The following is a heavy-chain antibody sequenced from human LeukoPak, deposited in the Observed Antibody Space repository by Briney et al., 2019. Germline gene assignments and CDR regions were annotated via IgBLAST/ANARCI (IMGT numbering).Heavy chain of an antibody. V-gene: IGHV1-69*05. CDR1: GGTLSSYA. Sequence: SVKVSCKASGGTLSSYAISWVRQAPGQGLEWMGGIIPIFGTANYAQKFQGRVTITTDESTSTAYMELSSLRSEDTAVYYCARVTTAMGYNWFDPWGQGTLVTVSS. D-gene: IGHD5-18*01. J-gene: IGHJ5*02. CDR3: ARVTTAMGYNWFDP. CDR2: IIPIFGTA.